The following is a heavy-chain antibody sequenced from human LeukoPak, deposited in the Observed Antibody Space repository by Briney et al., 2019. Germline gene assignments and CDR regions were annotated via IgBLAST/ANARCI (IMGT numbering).Heavy chain of an antibody. Sequence: SETLSLTCAVYGGSFSGYYWSWIRQPPGKGLEWIGEINHSGSTNYNPSLKSRVTISVDTSKNQLSLKLSSVTAADTAVYYCARGPEAGYSYGEFDYWGQGTLVTVSS. V-gene: IGHV4-34*01. CDR3: ARGPEAGYSYGEFDY. D-gene: IGHD5-18*01. J-gene: IGHJ4*02. CDR1: GGSFSGYY. CDR2: INHSGST.